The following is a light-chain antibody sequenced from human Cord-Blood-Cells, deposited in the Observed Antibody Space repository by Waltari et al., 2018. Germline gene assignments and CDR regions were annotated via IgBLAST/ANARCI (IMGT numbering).Light chain of an antibody. J-gene: IGKJ3*01. V-gene: IGKV3-15*01. CDR2: GVS. CDR1: QSVSSN. Sequence: EIVMTQSPATLSVSPGERATLSCRASQSVSSNLAWYRQKPGQAPRLLIYGVSTRATGIPARFSGSGSGTEFTLTISSLQSEDFAVYYCQQYNNWPRTFGPGTKVDIK. CDR3: QQYNNWPRT.